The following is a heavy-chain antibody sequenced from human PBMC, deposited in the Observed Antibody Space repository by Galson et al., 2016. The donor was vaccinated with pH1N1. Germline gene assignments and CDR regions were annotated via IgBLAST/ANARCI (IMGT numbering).Heavy chain of an antibody. CDR3: ARESLKWLIISGHRVELNWFDS. V-gene: IGHV4-61*02. Sequence: TLSLTCTVSGGSISSDSDYWTWIRQPAGKGLEWIGRVSGTGTTNYNPSLKSRVTISIDTSKNQFSLKMASVTAADTAVYFCARESLKWLIISGHRVELNWFDSWGQGTLVTVSS. CDR1: GGSISSDSDY. J-gene: IGHJ5*01. D-gene: IGHD3-3*01. CDR2: VSGTGTT.